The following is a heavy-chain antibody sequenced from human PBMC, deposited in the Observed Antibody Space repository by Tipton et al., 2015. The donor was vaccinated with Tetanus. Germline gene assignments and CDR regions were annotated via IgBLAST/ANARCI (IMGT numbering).Heavy chain of an antibody. CDR2: IRTKTNNYAT. J-gene: IGHJ5*01. D-gene: IGHD6-19*01. CDR3: ARDSGVACYDS. CDR1: GFTFSGSA. V-gene: IGHV3-73*01. Sequence: SLRLSCAASGFTFSGSAMHWVRQASGKGLEWVGRIRTKTNNYATEYAASVKGRFSISRDDSKNTAYLQMDSLKIEDTAMYYCARDSGVACYDSWGQGTLVTVSS.